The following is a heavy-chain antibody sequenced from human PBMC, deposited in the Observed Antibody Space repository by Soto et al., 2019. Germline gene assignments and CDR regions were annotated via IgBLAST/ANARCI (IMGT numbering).Heavy chain of an antibody. CDR2: IIPIFGTA. J-gene: IGHJ6*02. V-gene: IGHV1-69*01. CDR3: ASSDIVVVPAALVSYYYYGMDV. CDR1: GGTFSSYA. D-gene: IGHD2-2*01. Sequence: QVQLVQSGAEVKKPGSSVKVSCKASGGTFSSYAISWVRQAPGQGLEWMGGIIPIFGTANYAQKFQGRVTITADESTSTDYMELSSLRSEDTAVYYCASSDIVVVPAALVSYYYYGMDVWGQGTTVTVSS.